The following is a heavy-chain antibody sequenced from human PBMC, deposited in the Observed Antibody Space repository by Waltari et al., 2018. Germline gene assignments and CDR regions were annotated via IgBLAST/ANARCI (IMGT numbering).Heavy chain of an antibody. CDR3: AKGDGGEVQGVIMPPGEYYIDV. V-gene: IGHV3-23*03. CDR2: IKSFGRTT. Sequence: EVHLLESGGGLVQPGGSLRLSCAASGFTFSSFAMSWVRQAPGKGLEWGALIKSFGRTTYYGDSVKGRFTISRDNSKNTLYLQMNSLRAEDTAVYYCAKGDGGEVQGVIMPPGEYYIDVWGKGTTVTVSS. D-gene: IGHD3-10*01. CDR1: GFTFSSFA. J-gene: IGHJ6*03.